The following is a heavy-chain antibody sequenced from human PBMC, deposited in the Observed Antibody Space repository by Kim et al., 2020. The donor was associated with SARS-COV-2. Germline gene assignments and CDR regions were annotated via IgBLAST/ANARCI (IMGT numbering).Heavy chain of an antibody. J-gene: IGHJ4*02. V-gene: IGHV4-61*01. CDR3: ARMQNYDILTGYSLFDY. Sequence: SETLSLTCTVSGGSVSSGSYYWSWIRQPPGKGLEWIGYIYYSGSTNYNPSLKSRVTISVDTSKNQFSLKLSSVTAADTAVYYCARMQNYDILTGYSLFDYGGRGTLGTVSS. CDR2: IYYSGST. D-gene: IGHD3-9*01. CDR1: GGSVSSGSYY.